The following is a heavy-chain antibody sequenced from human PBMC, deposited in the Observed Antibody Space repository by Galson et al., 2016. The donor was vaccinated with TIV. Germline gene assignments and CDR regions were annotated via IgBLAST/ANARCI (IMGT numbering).Heavy chain of an antibody. Sequence: CKASGDTFSSYPFNWVRQAPGQGLEWVGGFIPLFGTANYAQKFQGRVTISADESTSTLYMEVRSLRSEDTAVYYCAKDRNTAMDTYHYYYGMDVWGQGTTVIVSS. J-gene: IGHJ6*02. D-gene: IGHD5-18*01. V-gene: IGHV1-69*01. CDR2: FIPLFGTA. CDR3: AKDRNTAMDTYHYYYGMDV. CDR1: GDTFSSYP.